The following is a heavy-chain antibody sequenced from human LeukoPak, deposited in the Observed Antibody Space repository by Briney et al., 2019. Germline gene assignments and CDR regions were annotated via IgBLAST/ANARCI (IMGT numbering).Heavy chain of an antibody. V-gene: IGHV3-48*03. CDR3: TRGGNIGYNYNAFDV. CDR2: ISSSGIT. Sequence: PGGPLRLSCAASGFTFSSYEVNWVRQAPGKGLEWVSFISSSGITYYADSVKGRFTISRENARNSLYLQMKSLRAEDTAVYYCTRGGNIGYNYNAFDVWGQGTMVAVSS. J-gene: IGHJ3*01. D-gene: IGHD3-22*01. CDR1: GFTFSSYE.